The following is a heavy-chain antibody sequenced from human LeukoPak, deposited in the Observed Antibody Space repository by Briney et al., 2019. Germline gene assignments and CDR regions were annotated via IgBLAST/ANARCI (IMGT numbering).Heavy chain of an antibody. J-gene: IGHJ4*02. CDR3: ARDRSGGFDY. D-gene: IGHD3-16*01. CDR2: IYSGGST. Sequence: PRPSRRLSCAASGMTVTSNHNSRAAHAPAAGLPSASVIYSGGSTYYADSVKGRFTISRDNSKNTLYLQMNTLRAEDTAVYYCARDRSGGFDYWGQGTLVTVSS. V-gene: IGHV3-53*01. CDR1: GMTVTSNH.